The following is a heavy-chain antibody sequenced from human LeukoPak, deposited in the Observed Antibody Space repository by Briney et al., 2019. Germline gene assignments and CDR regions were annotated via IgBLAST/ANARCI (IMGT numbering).Heavy chain of an antibody. CDR3: ARGRHSSGWFTRDYGMDV. CDR2: INHSGST. CDR1: GGSFSGYY. Sequence: SETLSLTRAVYGGSFSGYYWSWIRQPPGKGLEWIGEINHSGSTNYNPSLKSRVTISVDTSKNQFSLKLSSVTAADTAVYYCARGRHSSGWFTRDYGMDVWGQGTTVTVSS. D-gene: IGHD6-19*01. V-gene: IGHV4-34*01. J-gene: IGHJ6*02.